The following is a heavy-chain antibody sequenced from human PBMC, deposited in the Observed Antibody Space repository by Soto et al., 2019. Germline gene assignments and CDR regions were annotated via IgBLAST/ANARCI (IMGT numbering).Heavy chain of an antibody. V-gene: IGHV3-66*01. D-gene: IGHD4-4*01. CDR1: GFTVSNNY. CDR2: IYSGGST. J-gene: IGHJ6*02. CDR3: ARDRVTPPPNYYYGMDV. Sequence: EVQLVESGGGLVQPGGSLRLSCAASGFTVSNNYMSWVRQAPGKGLEWVSVIYSGGSTYYADSVKGRFTISRDNSKNTRYLQMNSLRAEDTAVYYCARDRVTPPPNYYYGMDVWGQGTTVTVSS.